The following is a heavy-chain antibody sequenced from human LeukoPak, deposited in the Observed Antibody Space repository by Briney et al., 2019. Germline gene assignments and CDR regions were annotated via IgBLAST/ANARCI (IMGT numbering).Heavy chain of an antibody. CDR3: ARVYCSGGSCYGINAFDI. Sequence: TSETLSLTCTVSGGSIRSSTNYWGWIRQPPGKELEWIGSIYYSGSTYYNPSLKSRVTISVDTSKNQFSVKLSSVTAADTAVYYCARVYCSGGSCYGINAFDIWGQGTMVTVSS. J-gene: IGHJ3*02. V-gene: IGHV4-39*01. CDR2: IYYSGST. CDR1: GGSIRSSTNY. D-gene: IGHD2-15*01.